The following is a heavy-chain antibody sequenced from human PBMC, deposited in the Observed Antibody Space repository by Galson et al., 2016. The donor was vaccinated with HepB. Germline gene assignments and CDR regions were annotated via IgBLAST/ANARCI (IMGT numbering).Heavy chain of an antibody. J-gene: IGHJ4*02. D-gene: IGHD6-19*01. CDR1: EYRFISYW. CDR2: IYPGASDT. Sequence: QSGAEVKKPGESLKISCKGSEYRFISYWIGWVRQMPGKGLEWMGVIYPGASDTRYSTSFQGQVTITADKSISTAYLQCSSLKASDTAMYYCARLFGGYSSGLGYWRQGTLVTVSS. CDR3: ARLFGGYSSGLGY. V-gene: IGHV5-51*01.